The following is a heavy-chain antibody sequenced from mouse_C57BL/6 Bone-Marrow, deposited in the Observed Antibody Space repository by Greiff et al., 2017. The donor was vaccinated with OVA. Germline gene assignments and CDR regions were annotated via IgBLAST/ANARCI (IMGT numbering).Heavy chain of an antibody. J-gene: IGHJ2*01. CDR3: ARVGPRGY. CDR1: GFTFSSYG. D-gene: IGHD1-1*02. V-gene: IGHV5-6*01. CDR2: ISSGGSYT. Sequence: EVMLVESGGDLVKPGGSLKLSCAASGFTFSSYGMSWVRQTPDKRLEWVATISSGGSYTYYPDSVKGRFTISRDNAKNTLYLQMSSLKSEDTAMYYCARVGPRGYWGQGTTLTVSS.